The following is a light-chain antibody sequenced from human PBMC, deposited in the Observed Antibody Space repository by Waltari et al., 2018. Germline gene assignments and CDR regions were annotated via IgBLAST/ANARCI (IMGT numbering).Light chain of an antibody. CDR2: DAS. V-gene: IGKV3-20*01. CDR3: QQYGSSPT. CDR1: QTISNY. J-gene: IGKJ2*01. Sequence: EIVLTQSPGTLSLSPGERATLSCRASQTISNYLAWYQQKPGQAPRLLIYDASSRAIGIPDRFSGSGSGTGFTLTISRLEPEDFAMYYCQQYGSSPTFGQGTKLEIK.